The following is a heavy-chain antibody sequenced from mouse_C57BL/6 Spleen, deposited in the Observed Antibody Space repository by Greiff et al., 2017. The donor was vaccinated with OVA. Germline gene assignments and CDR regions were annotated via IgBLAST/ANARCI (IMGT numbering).Heavy chain of an antibody. CDR1: GYTFTDYY. V-gene: IGHV1-26*01. J-gene: IGHJ2*01. Sequence: VQLQQSGPELVKPGASVKISCKASGYTFTDYYMNWVKQSHGKSLEWIGDINPNNGGTSYNQKFKGKATLTVDKSSSTAYMELRSLTSEDSAVYYCARSGNSITMVVAEDYFDYWGQGTTLTVSS. D-gene: IGHD1-1*01. CDR3: ARSGNSITMVVAEDYFDY. CDR2: INPNNGGT.